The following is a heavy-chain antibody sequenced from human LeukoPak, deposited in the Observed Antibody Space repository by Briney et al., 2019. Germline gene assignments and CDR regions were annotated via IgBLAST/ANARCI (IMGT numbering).Heavy chain of an antibody. J-gene: IGHJ5*02. Sequence: GASVKVSCKASGYTFTSYYMHWVRQAPGQGLEWMGIINPSGGSTSYAQKFQGRVTMTRDTSTSTVYMELSSLRSEDTGVYSCASSSTSDNWFDPWGEGTLVSVSS. CDR1: GYTFTSYY. CDR3: ASSSTSDNWFDP. D-gene: IGHD2-2*01. V-gene: IGHV1-46*01. CDR2: INPSGGST.